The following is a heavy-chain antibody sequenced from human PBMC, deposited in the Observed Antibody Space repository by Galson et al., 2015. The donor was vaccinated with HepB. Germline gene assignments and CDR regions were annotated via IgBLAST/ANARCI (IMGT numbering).Heavy chain of an antibody. CDR3: ARDTDYGDYVIPGRDYYGMDV. D-gene: IGHD4-17*01. V-gene: IGHV3-11*06. CDR1: GFTFSDYY. J-gene: IGHJ6*02. CDR2: ISSSSSYT. Sequence: SLRLSCAASGFTFSDYYMSWIRQAPGKGLEWVSYISSSSSYTNYADSVKGRFTISRDNAKNSLYLQMNSLRAEDTAVYYCARDTDYGDYVIPGRDYYGMDVWGQGTTVTVSS.